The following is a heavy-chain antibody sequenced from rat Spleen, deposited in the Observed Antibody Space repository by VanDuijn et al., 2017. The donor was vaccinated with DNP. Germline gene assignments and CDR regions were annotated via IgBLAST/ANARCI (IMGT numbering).Heavy chain of an antibody. CDR3: TRDYYSGDWYFDF. CDR2: ISSGGST. D-gene: IGHD1-1*01. CDR1: GFSLTSYG. J-gene: IGHJ1*01. V-gene: IGHV2S12*01. Sequence: QVQLKESGPGLVQPSQTLSLTFTVSGFSLTSYGVSWVRQPPGKGLEWIAAISSGGSTYYNSALKSRLSISRDTSKSQVFLKMNSLQTEDTAIYFCTRDYYSGDWYFDFWGPGTMVTVSS.